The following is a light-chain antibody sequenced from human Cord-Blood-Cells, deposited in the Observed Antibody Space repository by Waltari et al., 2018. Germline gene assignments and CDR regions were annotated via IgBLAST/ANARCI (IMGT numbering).Light chain of an antibody. CDR3: SSYTSSSTYV. J-gene: IGLJ1*01. V-gene: IGLV2-14*01. CDR1: SSDVGGYNY. CDR2: DVS. Sequence: QSALTQPASVSGSPGQSITISCTGTSSDVGGYNYVSWYQQHPGKAPRLMVYDVSKRPSGVANRVSGYKSGNTASLTITGLQAEDEADYYCSSYTSSSTYVFGTGTKVTVL.